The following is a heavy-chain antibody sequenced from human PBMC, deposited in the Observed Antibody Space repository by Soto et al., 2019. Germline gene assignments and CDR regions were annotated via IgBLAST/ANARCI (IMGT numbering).Heavy chain of an antibody. J-gene: IGHJ4*02. Sequence: EVQLVESGGGLVKPGGSLRLSCAASGFTFSSYSMNWVRQAPGKGLEWVSSISSSSSYIYYADSVKGRFTISRDNAKNSLYLQMNSLRAEDTAVYYCAKPPEDSSSWPLDYWGQGTLVTVSS. D-gene: IGHD6-13*01. CDR3: AKPPEDSSSWPLDY. CDR1: GFTFSSYS. V-gene: IGHV3-21*01. CDR2: ISSSSSYI.